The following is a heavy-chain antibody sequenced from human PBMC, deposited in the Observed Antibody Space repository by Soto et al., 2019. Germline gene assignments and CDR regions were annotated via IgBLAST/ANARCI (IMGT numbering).Heavy chain of an antibody. J-gene: IGHJ5*02. CDR3: AREYSSSSPNWFDP. CDR1: GYTLTELS. V-gene: IGHV1-24*01. D-gene: IGHD6-6*01. CDR2: FDPEDGET. Sequence: GASVKVSCKVSGYTLTELSMHWVRQAPGEGLEWMGGFDPEDGETIYAQKFQGRVTMTRDTSKSTVYMELSSLRSEDTAVYYCAREYSSSSPNWFDPWGQGTLVTVSS.